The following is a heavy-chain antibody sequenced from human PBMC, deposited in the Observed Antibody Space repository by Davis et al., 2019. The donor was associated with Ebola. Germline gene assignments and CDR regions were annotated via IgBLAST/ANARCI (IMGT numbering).Heavy chain of an antibody. J-gene: IGHJ4*02. V-gene: IGHV1-46*01. CDR3: ARGGGIAAAAFDY. CDR2: INPSGGST. D-gene: IGHD6-13*01. Sequence: AASVKVSCKASGGTFSSYAISWVRQAPGQGLEWMGIINPSGGSTSYAQKFQGRVTMTRDTSTSTVYMELSSLRSEDTAVYYCARGGGIAAAAFDYWGQGTLVTVSS. CDR1: GGTFSSYA.